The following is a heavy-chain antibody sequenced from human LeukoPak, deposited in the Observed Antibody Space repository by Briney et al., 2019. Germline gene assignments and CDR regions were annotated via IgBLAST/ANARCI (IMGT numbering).Heavy chain of an antibody. V-gene: IGHV4-39*07. Sequence: SETLSLTCTVSGGSISSSSYYWGWIRQPPGKGLERIGSIYYSGSTYYNPSLKSRVTISVDTSKNQFSLKLSSVTAADTAVFFFKQKTAYDILTGYYKALGYFDYWGQGTLVTVSS. J-gene: IGHJ4*02. CDR3: KQKTAYDILTGYYKALGYFDY. CDR1: GGSISSSSYY. D-gene: IGHD3-9*01. CDR2: IYYSGST.